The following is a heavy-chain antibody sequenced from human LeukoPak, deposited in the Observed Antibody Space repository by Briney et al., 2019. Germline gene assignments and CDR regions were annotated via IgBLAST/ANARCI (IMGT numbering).Heavy chain of an antibody. D-gene: IGHD5-12*01. CDR2: ISGSDSRT. V-gene: IGHV1-18*01. CDR3: ARAHKGGYSGYEDY. CDR1: GYTFINYG. Sequence: ASMKVSCKASGYTFINYGIDWVRQAPGQGLEWMGYISGSDSRTNYAQNILGRVTMTTDTSTSTAYMELRSLRSDDTAVYYCARAHKGGYSGYEDYWGQGTLVTVSS. J-gene: IGHJ4*02.